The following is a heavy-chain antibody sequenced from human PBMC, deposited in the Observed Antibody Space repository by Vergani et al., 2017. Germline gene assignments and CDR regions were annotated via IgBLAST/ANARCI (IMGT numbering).Heavy chain of an antibody. Sequence: QVQLVQSGAEVKKPGSSVKVSCKASGGTFSSYAISWVRQAPGQGLEWMGRIIPILGTANYAQKFQGRVTITADESTSTAYMELSSLRSEDTAVYYCARDIAIRDYDFWSGYLDYWGQGRLVAVSS. CDR2: IIPILGTA. CDR1: GGTFSSYA. CDR3: ARDIAIRDYDFWSGYLDY. J-gene: IGHJ4*02. V-gene: IGHV1-69*11. D-gene: IGHD3-3*01.